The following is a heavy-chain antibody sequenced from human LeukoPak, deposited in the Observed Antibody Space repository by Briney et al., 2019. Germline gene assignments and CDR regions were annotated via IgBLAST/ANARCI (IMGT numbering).Heavy chain of an antibody. D-gene: IGHD6-19*01. Sequence: GGSLRLSCAASGFTVSSNYMSWVRQAPGKGLEWVSVIYSGGSTYYADSVKGRFAISRDNSKNTLYLQMNSLRAEDTAVYYCANSPYSSGWDAYFDYWGQGTLVTVSS. CDR1: GFTVSSNY. V-gene: IGHV3-53*01. J-gene: IGHJ4*02. CDR3: ANSPYSSGWDAYFDY. CDR2: IYSGGST.